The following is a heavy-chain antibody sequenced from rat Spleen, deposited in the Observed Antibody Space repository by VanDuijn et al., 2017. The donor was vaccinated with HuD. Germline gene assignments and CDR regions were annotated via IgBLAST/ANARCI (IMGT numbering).Heavy chain of an antibody. J-gene: IGHJ2*01. Sequence: EVQLVESDGALVQPGRSLKLSCAASGFTFSSFPMAWVRQAPTKGLEWVATISTGGDNTYYRDSVKGRFTISRDNAKSTLYLQVDSLRSEDTAIYYCARPTTGIPFNYWGQGVMVTVSS. V-gene: IGHV5-46*01. D-gene: IGHD1-9*01. CDR2: ISTGGDNT. CDR1: GFTFSSFP. CDR3: ARPTTGIPFNY.